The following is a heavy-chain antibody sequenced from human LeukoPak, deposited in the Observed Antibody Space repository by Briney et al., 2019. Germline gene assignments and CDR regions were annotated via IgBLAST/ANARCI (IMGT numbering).Heavy chain of an antibody. CDR2: IYYSGST. J-gene: IGHJ4*02. CDR3: ASSVVPAAPNDYYFDY. Sequence: WVRQPPGKGLEWIGSIYYSGSTYYNQSLKSRVTISVDTSKNQFSLKLSSVTAADTAVYYCASSVVPAAPNDYYFDYWGQGTLVTVSS. D-gene: IGHD2-2*01. V-gene: IGHV4-39*01.